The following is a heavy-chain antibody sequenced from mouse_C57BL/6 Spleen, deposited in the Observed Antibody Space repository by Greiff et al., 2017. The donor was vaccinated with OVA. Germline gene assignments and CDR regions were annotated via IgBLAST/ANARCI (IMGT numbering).Heavy chain of an antibody. CDR2: ISDGGSYT. CDR1: GFTLSSYA. D-gene: IGHD1-1*01. Sequence: EVKLVESGGGLVKPGGSLKLSCAASGFTLSSYAMSWVRQTPEKRLEWVATISDGGSYTYYPDNVKGRFTISRDNAKNNLYLQMSHLKSEDTAMYYCARVLYGSSLAWFAYWGQGTLVTVSA. V-gene: IGHV5-4*03. J-gene: IGHJ3*01. CDR3: ARVLYGSSLAWFAY.